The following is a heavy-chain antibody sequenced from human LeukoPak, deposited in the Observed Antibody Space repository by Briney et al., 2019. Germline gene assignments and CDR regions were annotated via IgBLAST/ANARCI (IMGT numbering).Heavy chain of an antibody. Sequence: SETLSLTCTVSGGSISSSSYYWGWIRQPPGKGLEWIGSIYYSGSTYYNPSLKSRVTISVDTSKNQFSLKLSSVTAADTAVYYCARERRHIAAAGTVTSHFDYWGQGTLVTVSS. D-gene: IGHD6-13*01. J-gene: IGHJ4*02. CDR2: IYYSGST. V-gene: IGHV4-39*07. CDR1: GGSISSSSYY. CDR3: ARERRHIAAAGTVTSHFDY.